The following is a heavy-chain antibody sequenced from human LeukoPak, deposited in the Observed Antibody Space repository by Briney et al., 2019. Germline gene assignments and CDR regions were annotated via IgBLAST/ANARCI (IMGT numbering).Heavy chain of an antibody. CDR2: ISGSGGST. D-gene: IGHD5-12*01. J-gene: IGHJ4*02. CDR3: AKDQAVSRWLWLRVYFDY. CDR1: GFTFSSYA. V-gene: IGHV3-23*01. Sequence: GGSLRLSCAASGFTFSSYAMSWVRQAPGKGLEWVSAISGSGGSTYYADSVKGRFTISRDNSKNTLYLQMNSLGAEDTAVYYCAKDQAVSRWLWLRVYFDYWGQGTLVTVSS.